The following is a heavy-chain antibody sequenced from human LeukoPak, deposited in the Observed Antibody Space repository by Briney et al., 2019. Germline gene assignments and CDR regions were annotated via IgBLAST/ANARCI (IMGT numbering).Heavy chain of an antibody. J-gene: IGHJ5*02. CDR3: ARRDYAAWFDP. D-gene: IGHD4/OR15-4a*01. V-gene: IGHV4-39*01. Sequence: SQTLSLTCNVSGDSITSGAFYWAWIRQPPGKGLEWIGNVYYSGSTQYNPSLRGRVSISMDKTKNQFSLNLNSVSVTDTAIYYCARRDYAAWFDPWGKGTLVTVSS. CDR1: GDSITSGAFY. CDR2: VYYSGST.